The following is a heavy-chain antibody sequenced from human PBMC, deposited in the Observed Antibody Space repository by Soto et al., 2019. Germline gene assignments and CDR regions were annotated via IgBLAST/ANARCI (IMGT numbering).Heavy chain of an antibody. CDR2: GSVSGSDT. Sequence: GGSLRLSCAASGFTFSSFAMTWVRQAPGKGLEWVSSGSVSGSDTHHAESVKGRFTISRDNSKNTIYLQMNSLRVEDTAVYYCASGGSYVDYWRQGTLVSVSS. CDR1: GFTFSSFA. J-gene: IGHJ4*02. V-gene: IGHV3-23*01. CDR3: ASGGSYVDY. D-gene: IGHD2-15*01.